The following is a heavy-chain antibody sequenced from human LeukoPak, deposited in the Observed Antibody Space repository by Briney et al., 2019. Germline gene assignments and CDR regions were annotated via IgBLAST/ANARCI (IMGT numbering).Heavy chain of an antibody. V-gene: IGHV3-7*01. CDR2: INHNGNVN. Sequence: PGGSLRLSCAASGFTFSSYWMNWARQAPGKGLEWVASINHNGNVNYYVDSVKGRFTISRDNAKNTLYLQMNSLRAEDTAVYYCARDSRGSGTYGMDVWGQGTTVTVSS. CDR1: GFTFSSYW. J-gene: IGHJ6*02. CDR3: ARDSRGSGTYGMDV. D-gene: IGHD3-10*01.